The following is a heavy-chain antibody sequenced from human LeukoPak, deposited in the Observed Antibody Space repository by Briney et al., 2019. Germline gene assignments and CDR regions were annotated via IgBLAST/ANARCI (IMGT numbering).Heavy chain of an antibody. CDR1: DGSISSSNYS. CDR3: AGDPITVAGNVFDF. CDR2: FFHTGST. Sequence: PSETLSLTSTVSDGSISSSNYSWGWIRQPPGKGLDWIGSFFHTGSTYYNPSLKSRVTISVDTSKNQFSLKLTSVTATDTAAYYCAGDPITVAGNVFDFWGRGTAVTVSS. J-gene: IGHJ3*01. V-gene: IGHV4-39*01. D-gene: IGHD6-19*01.